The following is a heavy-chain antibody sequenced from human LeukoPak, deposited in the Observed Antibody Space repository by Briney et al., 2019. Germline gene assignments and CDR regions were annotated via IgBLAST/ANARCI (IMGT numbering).Heavy chain of an antibody. D-gene: IGHD3-22*01. CDR2: INWNGGGT. CDR1: GFTFDDYG. Sequence: AGGFLRLSCAASGFTFDDYGMSWVRQAPGKGLEWVSGINWNGGGTGYADSVKGRFTISRDSAKNSLYLQMNTLRAEDTALYYCARGASYYYDSSGYYNWGQGTLVTVSS. J-gene: IGHJ4*02. V-gene: IGHV3-20*04. CDR3: ARGASYYYDSSGYYN.